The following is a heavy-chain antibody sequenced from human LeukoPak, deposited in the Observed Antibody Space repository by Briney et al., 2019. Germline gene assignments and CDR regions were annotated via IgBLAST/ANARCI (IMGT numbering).Heavy chain of an antibody. CDR1: GFTFSTYA. CDR3: VKEDAIVACFDH. D-gene: IGHD5-12*01. Sequence: PGGSLRLSCSASGFTFSTYAIHWVRQAPGKGLEYVSAISSNGGSTYYADSVKGRFTISRDNSKNTLYLQMSSLRAEDTAVYYCVKEDAIVACFDHWGQGTLVTVSS. CDR2: ISSNGGST. V-gene: IGHV3-64D*06. J-gene: IGHJ4*02.